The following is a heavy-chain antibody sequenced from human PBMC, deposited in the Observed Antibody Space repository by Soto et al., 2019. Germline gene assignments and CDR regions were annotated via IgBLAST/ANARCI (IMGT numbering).Heavy chain of an antibody. V-gene: IGHV4-4*07. CDR1: GGSISSYY. Sequence: SDTLSLTCTVSGGSISSYYWSWIRQPAGKGLEWIGRIYTSGSTNYNPSLKSRVTMSVDTSKNQFSLKLSSVTAAGTAVYYCAREIKLGVDFWSGYRNWFDPWGQGTLVTVSS. CDR3: AREIKLGVDFWSGYRNWFDP. D-gene: IGHD3-3*01. CDR2: IYTSGST. J-gene: IGHJ5*02.